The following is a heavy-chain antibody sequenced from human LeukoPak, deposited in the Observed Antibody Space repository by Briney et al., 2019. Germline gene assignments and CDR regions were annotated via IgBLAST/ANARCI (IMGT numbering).Heavy chain of an antibody. V-gene: IGHV4-61*05. CDR3: ASLYGDYGY. CDR1: GGSISSSPYY. D-gene: IGHD4-17*01. CDR2: IYTSGST. Sequence: PSETLSLTCTVSGGSISSSPYYWGWIRQPPGKGLEWIGRIYTSGSTNYNPSLKTRVTISVDTSKNQFSLKLSSVTAADTAVYYCASLYGDYGYWGQGTLVTVSS. J-gene: IGHJ4*02.